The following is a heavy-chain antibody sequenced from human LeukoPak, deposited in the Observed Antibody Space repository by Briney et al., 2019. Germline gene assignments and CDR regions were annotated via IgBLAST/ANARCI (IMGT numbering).Heavy chain of an antibody. CDR2: IHHDESEK. J-gene: IGHJ4*02. D-gene: IGHD2-21*01. Sequence: GGSLRLSCEASGFTLNYYWLGWVRQAPGKGLEWVALIHHDESEKYYVDSVKGRLSISRDNAKSSVYLQMDSLRVDDTAIYYCTRWVSQYYFDFWGQGALVSVSS. V-gene: IGHV3-7*01. CDR1: GFTLNYYW. CDR3: TRWVSQYYFDF.